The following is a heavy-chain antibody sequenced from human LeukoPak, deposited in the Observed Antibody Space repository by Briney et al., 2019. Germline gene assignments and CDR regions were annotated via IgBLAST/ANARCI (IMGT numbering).Heavy chain of an antibody. V-gene: IGHV3-74*01. D-gene: IGHD3-22*01. CDR1: GFTFSTSW. CDR2: SNSDGKST. Sequence: GGSLRLSCAASGFTFSTSWMHWVRQAPGKGLVWVSRSNSDGKSTNYADFMKGRFTIARDNAKNTLYLQMNSLRAEDTAVYYCVRDMGYYDKVWGQGTLVTVSS. J-gene: IGHJ4*02. CDR3: VRDMGYYDKV.